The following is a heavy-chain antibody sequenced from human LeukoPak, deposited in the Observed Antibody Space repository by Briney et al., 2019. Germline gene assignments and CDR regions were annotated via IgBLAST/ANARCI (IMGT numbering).Heavy chain of an antibody. CDR1: GDSISSGGYY. J-gene: IGHJ3*02. V-gene: IGHV4-39*07. Sequence: SETLSLTCTVSGDSISSGGYYWGWIRQPPGKGLEWIGSIYYSGSTYYNPSLKSRVTISVDTSKNQFSLKLSSVTAADTAVYYCARDSTTLYDYGAFDIWGQGTMGTVSS. D-gene: IGHD3-16*01. CDR3: ARDSTTLYDYGAFDI. CDR2: IYYSGST.